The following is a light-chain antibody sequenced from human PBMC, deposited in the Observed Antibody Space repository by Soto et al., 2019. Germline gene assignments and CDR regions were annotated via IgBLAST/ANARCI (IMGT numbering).Light chain of an antibody. V-gene: IGKV1-13*02. Sequence: AIQMTQSPSSLSASVGDRVTISCRASQGIGNALGWYQQKPGKAPKLLIYDASSLESGVPSRFSGSGSGTEFTLTISSLQPDDFATYYCQQYNSYSQRTFGQGTKVDIK. CDR3: QQYNSYSQRT. J-gene: IGKJ1*01. CDR1: QGIGNA. CDR2: DAS.